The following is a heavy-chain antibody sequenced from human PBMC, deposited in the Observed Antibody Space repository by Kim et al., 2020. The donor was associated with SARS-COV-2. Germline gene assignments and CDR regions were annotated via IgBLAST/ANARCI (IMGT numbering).Heavy chain of an antibody. V-gene: IGHV3-30-3*01. CDR1: GFTFSSYA. J-gene: IGHJ6*01. D-gene: IGHD6-6*01. CDR2: ISYDGSNK. CDR3: AREYSSSDPEDYYYYGM. Sequence: GGSLRLSCAASGFTFSSYAMHWVRQAPGKGLEWVAVISYDGSNKYYADSVKGRFTISRDNSKNTLYLQMNSLRAEDTAVYYCAREYSSSDPEDYYYYGM.